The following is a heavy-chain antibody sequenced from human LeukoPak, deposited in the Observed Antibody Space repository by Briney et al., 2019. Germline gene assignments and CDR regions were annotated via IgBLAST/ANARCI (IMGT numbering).Heavy chain of an antibody. CDR1: GVSISSYY. D-gene: IGHD1-1*01. CDR2: IYYNGDT. V-gene: IGHV4-59*12. J-gene: IGHJ4*02. Sequence: SETLSLTCTVSGVSISSYYWSWIRQPAGKGLEWIGYIYYNGDTHYNPSLNSRLSISVDTSKNQFSLNLNSVTAADTAVYYCARQTLELRYFDYWGQGTLVTVSS. CDR3: ARQTLELRYFDY.